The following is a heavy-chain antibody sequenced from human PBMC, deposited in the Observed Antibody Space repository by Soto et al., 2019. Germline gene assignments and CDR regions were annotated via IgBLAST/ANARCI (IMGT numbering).Heavy chain of an antibody. J-gene: IGHJ4*02. V-gene: IGHV3-73*01. CDR3: TARGYCSGGRCYRDY. Sequence: GGSLRLSCAASGFTFSGSAMHWVRQASGKGLEWVGRIRSKANNYATAYAASVKGRFTISRDDSKNTAYLQMNSLKIEDTAVYYCTARGYCSGGRCYRDYWGQGTLVTVSS. D-gene: IGHD2-15*01. CDR2: IRSKANNYAT. CDR1: GFTFSGSA.